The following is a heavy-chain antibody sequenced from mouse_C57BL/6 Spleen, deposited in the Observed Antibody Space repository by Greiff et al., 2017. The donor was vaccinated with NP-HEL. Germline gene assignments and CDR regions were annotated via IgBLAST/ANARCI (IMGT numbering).Heavy chain of an antibody. CDR1: GYTFTSYW. D-gene: IGHD6-1*01. CDR3: AREGGSYPYYAMDY. CDR2: IDPSDSET. J-gene: IGHJ4*01. V-gene: IGHV1-52*01. Sequence: QVQLQQPGAELVRPGSSVKLSCKASGYTFTSYWMHWVKQRPIQGLEWIGNIDPSDSETYYNQKFKDKATLTVDKSSSTAYMQLRSLTSEDSAVYYCAREGGSYPYYAMDYWGQGTSVTVSS.